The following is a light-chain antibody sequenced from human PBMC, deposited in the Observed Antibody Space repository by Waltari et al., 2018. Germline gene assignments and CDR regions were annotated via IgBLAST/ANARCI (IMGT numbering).Light chain of an antibody. CDR2: DVT. V-gene: IGLV2-23*02. Sequence: QSALTQPASVSGSPGQSITISCTGTSTDIGVSDYVSWYQHHPGKAPKVMIYDVTKRPSGVSNRFSGSKSCNTASLTIFGLQAEDEADYYCCSYAGNNYVLFGGGTKLTVL. CDR1: STDIGVSDY. J-gene: IGLJ2*01. CDR3: CSYAGNNYVL.